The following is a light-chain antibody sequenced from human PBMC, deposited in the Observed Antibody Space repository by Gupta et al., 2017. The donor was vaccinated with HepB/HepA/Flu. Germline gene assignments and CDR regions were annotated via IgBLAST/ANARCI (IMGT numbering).Light chain of an antibody. V-gene: IGKV2-28*01. CDR3: VQALQLWA. J-gene: IGKJ1*01. Sequence: EIVMTQAPLSLSVTTGEPASISCRSSQSLLNTNGYNYVDLYLQKPGQSSQLLIYLGSNRAFGVPERLSGSGAGTDFTLKISRVEADDVGGYYCVQALQLWAFGQGTKVEIK. CDR2: LGS. CDR1: QSLLNTNGYNY.